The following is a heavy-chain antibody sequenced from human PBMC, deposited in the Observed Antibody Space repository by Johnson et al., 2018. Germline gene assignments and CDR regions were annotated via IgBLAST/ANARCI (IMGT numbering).Heavy chain of an antibody. CDR1: GGSFSGYY. D-gene: IGHD3-10*01. V-gene: IGHV4-34*01. CDR2: INHSGST. CDR3: ARDRSWFRPSGATHAEYFQH. Sequence: QVQLQQWGAGLLKPSETLSLTCAVYGGSFSGYYWSWIRQPPGKGLEWIGEINHSGSTNYNPSLKSRVTISVDTSKNQFSLKLSSGTAADTAVYYWARDRSWFRPSGATHAEYFQHGGQGTLVTVSS. J-gene: IGHJ1*01.